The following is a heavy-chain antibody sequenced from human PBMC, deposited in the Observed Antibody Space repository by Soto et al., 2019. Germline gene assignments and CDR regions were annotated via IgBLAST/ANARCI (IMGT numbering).Heavy chain of an antibody. CDR1: GGSFSGYY. CDR3: ARGRYYYGSGPKKGFDP. D-gene: IGHD3-10*01. CDR2: INHSGST. Sequence: QVQLQQWGAGLLKPSETLSLTCAVYGGSFSGYYWSWIRQPPGKGLEWMGEINHSGSTNYNPSLKSRVTISVDTSKNQFALKLSSVTAADTAVYYCARGRYYYGSGPKKGFDPWGQGTLVTVSS. V-gene: IGHV4-34*01. J-gene: IGHJ5*02.